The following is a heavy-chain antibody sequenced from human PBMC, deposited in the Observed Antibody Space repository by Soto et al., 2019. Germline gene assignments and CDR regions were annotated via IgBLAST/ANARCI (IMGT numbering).Heavy chain of an antibody. CDR2: INHSGST. V-gene: IGHV4-34*01. CDR1: GGSFSGYY. D-gene: IGHD2-15*01. J-gene: IGHJ5*02. CDR3: ARSFGGCSGGSCYSEIESWFDP. Sequence: QVQLQQWGAGLLKPSETLSLTCAVYGGSFSGYYWSWIRQPPGKGLEWIGEINHSGSTNYNPSLKSRVTISVDTSKNQFSLKLSSVTAADTAVYYCARSFGGCSGGSCYSEIESWFDPWGQGTLVTVSS.